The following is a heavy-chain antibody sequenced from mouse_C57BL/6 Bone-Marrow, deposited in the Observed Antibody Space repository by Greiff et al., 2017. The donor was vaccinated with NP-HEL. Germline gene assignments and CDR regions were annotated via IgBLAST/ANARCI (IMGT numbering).Heavy chain of an antibody. CDR2: IWTGGGT. Sequence: QVQLKQSGPGLVAPSQSLSITCTVSGFSLTSYAISWVRQPPGKGLEWLGVIWTGGGTNYNSALKSRLSISKDNSKRQVFLKMNSLQTDDTARYYCARITTVVAPYYYAMDYWGQGTSVTVSS. D-gene: IGHD1-1*01. J-gene: IGHJ4*01. CDR1: GFSLTSYA. CDR3: ARITTVVAPYYYAMDY. V-gene: IGHV2-9-1*01.